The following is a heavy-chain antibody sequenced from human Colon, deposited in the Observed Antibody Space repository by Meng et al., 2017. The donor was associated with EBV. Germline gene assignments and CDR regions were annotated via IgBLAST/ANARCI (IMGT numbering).Heavy chain of an antibody. CDR1: CGSISSSNW. J-gene: IGHJ2*01. V-gene: IGHV4-4*02. D-gene: IGHD1-1*01. Sequence: QESGPGLVKPSETLSLTCAVSCGSISSSNWWGCVRQSPEKGLEWIGEIFHSGLTNYNPSLQSRVTISVDKSKNQFSLEVTSVTAADTAIYYCMRDLLVLEKNEVWGRGTLVTVSS. CDR2: IFHSGLT. CDR3: MRDLLVLEKNEV.